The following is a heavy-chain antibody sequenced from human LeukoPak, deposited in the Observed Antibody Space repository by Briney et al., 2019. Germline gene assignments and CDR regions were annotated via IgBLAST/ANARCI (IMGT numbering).Heavy chain of an antibody. J-gene: IGHJ4*02. D-gene: IGHD5-18*01. V-gene: IGHV4-39*01. CDR3: ATRYSYGQRVNY. CDR1: GGSISSSSYY. CDR2: IYYSGST. Sequence: SETLSLTCTVSGGSISSSSYYWGWIRQPPGKGLEWIGSIYYSGSTYYNPSLKSRVTISVDTSKNQFSLKLSSVTAADTAVYYCATRYSYGQRVNYWGQGILVTVSS.